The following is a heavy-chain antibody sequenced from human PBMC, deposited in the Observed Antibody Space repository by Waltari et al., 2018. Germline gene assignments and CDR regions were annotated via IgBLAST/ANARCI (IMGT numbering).Heavy chain of an antibody. V-gene: IGHV4-39*07. Sequence: QLQLQESGPGLVKPSETLSLTCTVSGGSISSSSYYWGWIRQPPGKGLEWIGSIYYSGSTYYNPSLKSRVTISVDTSKNQFSLKLSSVTAADTAVYYCARENADIVVVPAANYFDYWGQGTLVTVSS. CDR3: ARENADIVVVPAANYFDY. J-gene: IGHJ4*02. CDR2: IYYSGST. CDR1: GGSISSSSYY. D-gene: IGHD2-2*01.